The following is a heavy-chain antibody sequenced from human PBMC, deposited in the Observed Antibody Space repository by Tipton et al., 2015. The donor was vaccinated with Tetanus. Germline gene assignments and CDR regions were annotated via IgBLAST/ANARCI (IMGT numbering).Heavy chain of an antibody. V-gene: IGHV4-30-4*01. Sequence: TLSLTCSVSGGSISSDAHYWSWIRQPPGKGLEWLGYISHSGTTNYNPSLMSRVTLSLDTARGQVSLKLTSVTAADAAVYFCARDRRDFAYDSRGFYSPLYYFDNWGQGLRVTVSS. CDR1: GGSISSDAHY. D-gene: IGHD3-22*01. CDR2: ISHSGTT. CDR3: ARDRRDFAYDSRGFYSPLYYFDN. J-gene: IGHJ4*02.